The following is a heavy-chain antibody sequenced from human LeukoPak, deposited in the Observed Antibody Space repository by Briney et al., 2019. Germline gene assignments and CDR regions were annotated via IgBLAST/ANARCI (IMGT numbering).Heavy chain of an antibody. V-gene: IGHV3-23*01. CDR1: GFTFSSYA. J-gene: IGHJ6*02. CDR3: AKEGAAADHYYYYYGMDV. CDR2: ISGSGGGT. Sequence: PGGSLRLSCAASGFTFSSYAMSWVRQAPGKGLEWVSAISGSGGGTYYADSVKGRFTISRDNSKNTLYLQMNSLRAEDTAVYYCAKEGAAADHYYYYYGMDVWGQGTTVTVSS. D-gene: IGHD6-13*01.